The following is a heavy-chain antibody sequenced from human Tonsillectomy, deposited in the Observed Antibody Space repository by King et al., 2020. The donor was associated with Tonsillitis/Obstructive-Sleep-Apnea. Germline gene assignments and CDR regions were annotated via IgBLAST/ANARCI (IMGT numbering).Heavy chain of an antibody. V-gene: IGHV3-30*04. Sequence: VQLVESGGGVVQPGRSLRLSCAASGFIFSSHAMNWVRQAPGKGLEWVAVISFDGSNKYYADSVKGRFTISRDNSKNTLFLQMNSLRAEDTAVYYCARVSGFEASPFDYWGQGTLVTVSS. J-gene: IGHJ4*02. CDR1: GFIFSSHA. D-gene: IGHD3-16*01. CDR2: ISFDGSNK. CDR3: ARVSGFEASPFDY.